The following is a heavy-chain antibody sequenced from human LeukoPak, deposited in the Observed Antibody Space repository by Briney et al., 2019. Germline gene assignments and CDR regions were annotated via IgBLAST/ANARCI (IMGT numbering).Heavy chain of an antibody. CDR1: GGSFSGYY. V-gene: IGHV4-59*01. D-gene: IGHD6-13*01. CDR2: IYYSGST. CDR3: ARGTQQHYFDY. J-gene: IGHJ4*02. Sequence: SETLSLTCAVYGGSFSGYYWSWIRQPPGKGLEWIGYIYYSGSTNYNPSLKSRVTISVDTSKNQFSLKLSSVTAADTAVYYCARGTQQHYFDYWGQGTLVTVSS.